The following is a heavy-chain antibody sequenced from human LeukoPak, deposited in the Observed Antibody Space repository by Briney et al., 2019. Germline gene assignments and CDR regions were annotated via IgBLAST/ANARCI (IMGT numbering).Heavy chain of an antibody. CDR1: GFTFSSYY. CDR3: ARDSIRGDPITPSYYYYGMDV. Sequence: GGSLRLSCAASGFTFSSYYMSWVRQAPGKGLEWVSVIYSGGSTYYADSVKGRFTISRHNSKNTLYLQMNSLRAEDTAVYYCARDSIRGDPITPSYYYYGMDVWGQGTTVTVSS. CDR2: IYSGGST. J-gene: IGHJ6*02. D-gene: IGHD4-17*01. V-gene: IGHV3-53*04.